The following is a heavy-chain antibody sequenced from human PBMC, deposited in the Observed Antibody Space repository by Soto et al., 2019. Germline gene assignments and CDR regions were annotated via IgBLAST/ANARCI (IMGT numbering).Heavy chain of an antibody. CDR3: ARVKVRGAKNGAFDY. CDR1: GYTFTSYA. D-gene: IGHD3-10*01. Sequence: ASVKVSCKASGYTFTSYAMHWVRQAPGQRLEWMGWINAGNGNTKYSQKFQGRVTITRDTSASTAYMELSSLRSEDAAVYHCARVKVRGAKNGAFDYWGQGTLVTVSS. V-gene: IGHV1-3*01. J-gene: IGHJ4*02. CDR2: INAGNGNT.